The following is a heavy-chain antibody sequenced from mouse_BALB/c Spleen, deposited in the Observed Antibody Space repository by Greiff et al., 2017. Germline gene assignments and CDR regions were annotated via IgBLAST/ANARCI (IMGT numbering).Heavy chain of an antibody. Sequence: EVKLMESGPGLVKPSQSLSLTCSVTGYSITSGYYWNWIRQFPGNKLEWMGYISYDGSNNYNPTLKNRISITRDTSKNQFFLKLNSVTTEDTATYYCARGYGNFDYWGQGTTLTVSS. J-gene: IGHJ2*01. CDR2: ISYDGSN. V-gene: IGHV3-6*02. CDR1: GYSITSGYY. CDR3: ARGYGNFDY. D-gene: IGHD2-10*02.